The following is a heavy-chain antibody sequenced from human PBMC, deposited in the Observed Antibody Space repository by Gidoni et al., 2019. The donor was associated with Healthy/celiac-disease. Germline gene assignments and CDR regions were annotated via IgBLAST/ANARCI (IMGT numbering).Heavy chain of an antibody. V-gene: IGHV6-1*01. CDR1: GDRFTRNRAA. CDR2: TYYRSKWYN. D-gene: IGHD6-19*01. Sequence: QVQLQQSGPGPVKPSQTLSLTCAISGDRFTRNRAAWNWIRQSPSRGLEWLGRTYYRSKWYNDYAVSVKSRITINPDTSKNQFSLQLNSVTPEDTAVYYCAREGYSSGWYPTYYFDYWGQGTLVTVSS. J-gene: IGHJ4*02. CDR3: AREGYSSGWYPTYYFDY.